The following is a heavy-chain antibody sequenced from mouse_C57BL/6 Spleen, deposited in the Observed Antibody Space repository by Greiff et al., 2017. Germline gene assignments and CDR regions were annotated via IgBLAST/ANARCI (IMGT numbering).Heavy chain of an antibody. CDR3: ARRGTTVVEGYAMDY. D-gene: IGHD1-1*01. J-gene: IGHJ4*01. V-gene: IGHV5-6*02. CDR1: GFTFSSYG. CDR2: ISSGGSYT. Sequence: EVMLVESGGDLVKPGGSLKLSCAASGFTFSSYGMSWVRQTPDKRLEWVATISSGGSYTYYPDSVKGRFTISRDNAKNTLYLQMSSLKSEDTAMYYCARRGTTVVEGYAMDYWGQGTSVTVSS.